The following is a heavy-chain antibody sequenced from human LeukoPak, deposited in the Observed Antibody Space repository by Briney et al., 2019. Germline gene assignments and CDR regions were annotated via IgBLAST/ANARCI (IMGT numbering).Heavy chain of an antibody. CDR3: ARYRFGELTYGMDV. CDR2: ITSSSSYT. CDR1: GFTFSDYY. Sequence: GGSLRLSCAASGFTFSDYYMSWIRQAPGKGLEWVSYITSSSSYTNYADSVKGRFTISRDNAKNSLYLQMNSLRAEDTAVYYGARYRFGELTYGMDVWGEGTTVTVSS. D-gene: IGHD3-10*01. V-gene: IGHV3-11*06. J-gene: IGHJ6*04.